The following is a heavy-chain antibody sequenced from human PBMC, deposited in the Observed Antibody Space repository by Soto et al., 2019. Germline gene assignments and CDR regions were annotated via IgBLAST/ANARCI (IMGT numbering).Heavy chain of an antibody. Sequence: QVQLEQSGPGLVKPSQTLSLTCDISGGSITSVNHYWSWIRQSPGEGLEWIGYIFDRGTTHYNPSLKGRVTITGDSSQTQFSLTIHSVTVADTAVYYCAREVAGTGAFDYWGRGTPVTVYS. CDR1: GGSITSVNHY. J-gene: IGHJ4*02. CDR2: IFDRGTT. CDR3: AREVAGTGAFDY. V-gene: IGHV4-31*02. D-gene: IGHD2-8*02.